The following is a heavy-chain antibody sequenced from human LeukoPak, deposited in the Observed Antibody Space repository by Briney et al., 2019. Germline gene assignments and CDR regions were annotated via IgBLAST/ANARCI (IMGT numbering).Heavy chain of an antibody. D-gene: IGHD3-10*01. J-gene: IGHJ3*02. Sequence: ASVKVSCKVSGYTLTELSMHWVRQAPGKGLEWMGGFDPEDGETIYAQKFQGRVTMTEDTSTDTAYMELSSLRSEDTAVYYCATAHYYGSGRDAFDIWGQGTMVTVSS. CDR2: FDPEDGET. V-gene: IGHV1-24*01. CDR1: GYTLTELS. CDR3: ATAHYYGSGRDAFDI.